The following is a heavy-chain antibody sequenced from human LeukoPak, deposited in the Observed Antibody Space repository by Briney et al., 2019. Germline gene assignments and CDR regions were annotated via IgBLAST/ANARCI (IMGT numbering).Heavy chain of an antibody. CDR2: INPKSGGS. CDR1: GYTFTDYY. D-gene: IGHD5-18*01. CDR3: ARHGTSMIRSWIDS. Sequence: ASVKVSCKASGYTFTDYYIHWVRQAPGQGLEWVGWINPKSGGSNYAQMFQGRVTMTRDTSISTAYLELRRLRSDDTAAYYCARHGTSMIRSWIDSWGQGTLVTVSS. V-gene: IGHV1-2*02. J-gene: IGHJ5*01.